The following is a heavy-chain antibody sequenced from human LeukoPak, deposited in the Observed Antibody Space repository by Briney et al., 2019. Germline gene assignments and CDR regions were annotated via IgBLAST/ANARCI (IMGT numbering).Heavy chain of an antibody. D-gene: IGHD5-18*01. CDR3: ARGIQLWLSYDY. V-gene: IGHV4-61*02. CDR2: IYSSGST. Sequence: SQTLSLTCTVSGGSISSGNYYWSWIRQPAGKGLEWIGRIYSSGSTNYNPSLKSRVTISVDKSKNQFSLKVSSVTAADTAVYYCARGIQLWLSYDYWGQGTLVTVSS. CDR1: GGSISSGNYY. J-gene: IGHJ4*02.